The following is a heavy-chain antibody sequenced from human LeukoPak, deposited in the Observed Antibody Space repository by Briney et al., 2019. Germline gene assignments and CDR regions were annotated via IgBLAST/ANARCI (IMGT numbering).Heavy chain of an antibody. J-gene: IGHJ4*02. CDR2: ISAYNGNT. V-gene: IGHV1-18*01. Sequence: GASVKVSCKASGYTFTSYGISWVRQAPGQGLEWMGWISAYNGNTNYAQKLQGRVTMTTDTSTSTAYMELRSLRSDDTAVYYCARVSGGYTLRFYFDYWGQGTLVTVSS. D-gene: IGHD2-15*01. CDR1: GYTFTSYG. CDR3: ARVSGGYTLRFYFDY.